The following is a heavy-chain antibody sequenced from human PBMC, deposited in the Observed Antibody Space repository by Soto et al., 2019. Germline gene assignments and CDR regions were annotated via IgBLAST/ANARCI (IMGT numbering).Heavy chain of an antibody. CDR3: ATGSARFDF. V-gene: IGHV3-15*01. D-gene: IGHD6-6*01. Sequence: EVQLVESGGGSVNPGGSVRLSCAASGFTFTDAWMNWVRQVPGEGLEWVGHVKSQIDGGTTDSPAALDGRVTISRDDEKIKVYLQMNRQRTDDTAVYYCATGSARFDFRGQGTLVTISS. CDR2: VKSQIDGGTT. J-gene: IGHJ5*01. CDR1: GFTFTDAW.